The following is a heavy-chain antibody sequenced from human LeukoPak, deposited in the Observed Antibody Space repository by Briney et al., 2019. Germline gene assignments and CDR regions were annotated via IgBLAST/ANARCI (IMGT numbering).Heavy chain of an antibody. CDR3: VRDLGYKGLYYFDY. J-gene: IGHJ4*02. CDR1: GFTFSSYW. V-gene: IGHV3-7*01. D-gene: IGHD5-18*01. Sequence: GGSLRLSCAASGFTFSSYWMSWVRQAPGKGLEWVANIKQDGSEKYYVGSVKGRFTISRDNAKNSLYLQMNSLRAEDTAVYYCVRDLGYKGLYYFDYWGQGTLVTVSS. CDR2: IKQDGSEK.